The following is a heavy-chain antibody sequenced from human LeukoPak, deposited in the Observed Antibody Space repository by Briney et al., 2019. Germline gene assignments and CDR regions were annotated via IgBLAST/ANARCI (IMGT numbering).Heavy chain of an antibody. D-gene: IGHD2/OR15-2a*01. Sequence: ASVKVSCKASGFTFTSSAVQWVRQARGQRHEWIGWIVVGSGNTNYAQKFQGRVTMTRDTSTSTVYMELSSLTSEDTAVYYCARDNNTSSLADPWGQGTLVTVSS. CDR2: IVVGSGNT. V-gene: IGHV1-58*01. J-gene: IGHJ5*02. CDR3: ARDNNTSSLADP. CDR1: GFTFTSSA.